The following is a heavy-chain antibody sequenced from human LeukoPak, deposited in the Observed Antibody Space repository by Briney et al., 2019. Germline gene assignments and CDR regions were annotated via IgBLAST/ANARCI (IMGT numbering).Heavy chain of an antibody. CDR1: GFTFSSFW. Sequence: GGSPRLPCAASGFTFSSFWMHWVRQAPGKGLVWVSRINNDGSSTSYADSVKGRFTISRDNAKNTLYLQMSSLRAEDTAVYYCTRCTYSSSRLDYWGQGTQVTVSS. CDR3: TRCTYSSSRLDY. V-gene: IGHV3-74*01. CDR2: INNDGSST. J-gene: IGHJ4*02. D-gene: IGHD6-13*01.